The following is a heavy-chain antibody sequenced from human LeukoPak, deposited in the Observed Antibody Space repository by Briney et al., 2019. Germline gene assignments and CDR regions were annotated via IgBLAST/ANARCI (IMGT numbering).Heavy chain of an antibody. CDR2: IYYSGST. J-gene: IGHJ5*02. CDR1: GGSISSSSYY. V-gene: IGHV4-39*01. D-gene: IGHD3-10*01. Sequence: SETLSLTCTVSGGSISSSSYYWGWIRQPPGKGLEWIGSIYYSGSTYYNPSLKSRVTISVDTSKNQFSLKLISVTAADTAVYYCARWTSGLLGWLDPWGQGALVTVSS. CDR3: ARWTSGLLGWLDP.